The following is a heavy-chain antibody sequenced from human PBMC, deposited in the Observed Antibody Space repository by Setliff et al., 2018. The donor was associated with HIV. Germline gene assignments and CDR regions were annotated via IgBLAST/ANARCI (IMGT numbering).Heavy chain of an antibody. CDR1: GLTDTYNY. CDR3: ARGRNRNYVVYGMDV. D-gene: IGHD1-7*01. CDR2: IYAGGST. Sequence: GGSLRLSCAASGLTDTYNYMSWVRQAPGKGLEWVSVIYAGGSTYYADSVKGRFTISRDNSKNMLYLQMDSLRAEDTAVYYCARGRNRNYVVYGMDVWGQGTTVT. J-gene: IGHJ6*02. V-gene: IGHV3-53*01.